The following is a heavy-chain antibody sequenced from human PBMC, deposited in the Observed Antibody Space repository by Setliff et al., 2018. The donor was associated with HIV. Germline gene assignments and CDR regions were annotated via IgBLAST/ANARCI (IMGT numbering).Heavy chain of an antibody. D-gene: IGHD4-17*01. Sequence: SETLSLTCTVSGGSISSRNYYWAWIRQPPGKGLEWIGTIYYSGTTHYNPSLNSRVIISVGTSKNQFSLRLNSVTAADTAVYYCARHSLGNIGDYIRIGAIDIWGQGTMVTVSS. V-gene: IGHV4-39*01. CDR2: IYYSGTT. CDR1: GGSISSRNYY. J-gene: IGHJ3*02. CDR3: ARHSLGNIGDYIRIGAIDI.